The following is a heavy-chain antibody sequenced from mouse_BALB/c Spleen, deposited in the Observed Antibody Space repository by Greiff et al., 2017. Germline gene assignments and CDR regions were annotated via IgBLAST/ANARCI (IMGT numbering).Heavy chain of an antibody. CDR3: ARSGPVSSDY. D-gene: IGHD1-3*01. V-gene: IGHV1-31*01. CDR1: GYSFTGYY. Sequence: EVHLVESGPELVKPGASVKISCKASGYSFTGYYMHWVKQSHVKSLEWIGRINPYNGATSYNQNFKDKASLTVDKSSSTAYMELHSLTSEDSAVYYCARSGPVSSDYWGQGTTLTVSS. CDR2: INPYNGAT. J-gene: IGHJ2*01.